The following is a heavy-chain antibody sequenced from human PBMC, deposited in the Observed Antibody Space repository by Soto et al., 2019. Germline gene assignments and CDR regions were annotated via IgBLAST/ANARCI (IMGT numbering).Heavy chain of an antibody. Sequence: PGESLKISCKGSGYSFATHGIAWVRQMPGKGLEWMGIIYPGDSDTRYSPSFQGQVTISADKSISTAYLQWSSLKASDTAMYYCARREMATIGLDYWGQGTLVTVSS. CDR1: GYSFATHG. V-gene: IGHV5-51*01. CDR3: ARREMATIGLDY. CDR2: IYPGDSDT. D-gene: IGHD5-12*01. J-gene: IGHJ4*02.